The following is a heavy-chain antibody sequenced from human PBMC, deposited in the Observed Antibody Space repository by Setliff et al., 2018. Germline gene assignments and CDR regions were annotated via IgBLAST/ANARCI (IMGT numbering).Heavy chain of an antibody. J-gene: IGHJ4*02. Sequence: PSETLSLTCSVSGDSITRSGYYWGWVRQSPGKGLEWIGNMYYIGSYDYNPSLKSRVTISLDTSKNQFSLKVTSVTAADTAVYYCARGRNVAARLLDSWGRGTLVTVSS. V-gene: IGHV4-39*07. D-gene: IGHD6-6*01. CDR1: GDSITRSGYY. CDR2: MYYIGSY. CDR3: ARGRNVAARLLDS.